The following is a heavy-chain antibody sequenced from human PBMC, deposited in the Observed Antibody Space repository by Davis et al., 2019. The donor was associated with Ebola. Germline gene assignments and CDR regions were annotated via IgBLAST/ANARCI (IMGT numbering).Heavy chain of an antibody. CDR2: IRSKAYGGTI. Sequence: PGGSLRLSCTGSGFTFGDYGVTWFRQAPGKGLEWVGFIRSKAYGGTIEYAASVKGRFTISRDDSKSIAYLQMNSLKTEDTAVYYCTRRSDYYDSSGRFDPWGQGTLVTVSS. CDR3: TRRSDYYDSSGRFDP. D-gene: IGHD3-22*01. J-gene: IGHJ5*02. CDR1: GFTFGDYG. V-gene: IGHV3-49*03.